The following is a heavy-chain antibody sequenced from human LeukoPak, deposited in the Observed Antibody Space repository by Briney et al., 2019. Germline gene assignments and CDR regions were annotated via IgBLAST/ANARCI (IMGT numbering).Heavy chain of an antibody. V-gene: IGHV1-2*02. Sequence: ASVKVSCKASGGTFSSYAISWVRQAPGQGLEWMGWINPNSGGTNYAQKFQGRVTMTRDTSISTAYMELSRLRSDDTAVYYCARSGGQVNYYYYYGMDVWGQGTTVTVSS. CDR2: INPNSGGT. J-gene: IGHJ6*02. D-gene: IGHD2-21*01. CDR1: GGTFSSYA. CDR3: ARSGGQVNYYYYYGMDV.